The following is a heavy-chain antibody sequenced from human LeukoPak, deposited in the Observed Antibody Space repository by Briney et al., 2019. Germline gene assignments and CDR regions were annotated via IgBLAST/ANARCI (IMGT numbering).Heavy chain of an antibody. J-gene: IGHJ6*02. D-gene: IGHD3-10*01. CDR2: IYCSGIT. Sequence: PSETLSLTCTISGASISSDYWSWIRQPPGKGLEWIGYIYCSGITNYNPSLKSRVTMSVDTSWNQFSLKLSSVTAADTAVYYCARHEYYYGSGAYYYYGMDVWGQGTTVTVSS. CDR3: ARHEYYYGSGAYYYYGMDV. CDR1: GASISSDY. V-gene: IGHV4-59*08.